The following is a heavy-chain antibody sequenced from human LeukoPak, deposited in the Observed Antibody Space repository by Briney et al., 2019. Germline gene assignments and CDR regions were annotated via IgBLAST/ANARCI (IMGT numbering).Heavy chain of an antibody. D-gene: IGHD3-10*01. Sequence: GGSLRLSCAASGFTFSSYAMSWVRQAPGKGLEWVSAISGSGGSTYYADSVKGRFTISRDNSKNTLYLQMNSLRAEDTAVYYCAKDHAMVRGVIGYFDYWGQGTLVTVS. CDR3: AKDHAMVRGVIGYFDY. CDR2: ISGSGGST. V-gene: IGHV3-23*01. J-gene: IGHJ4*02. CDR1: GFTFSSYA.